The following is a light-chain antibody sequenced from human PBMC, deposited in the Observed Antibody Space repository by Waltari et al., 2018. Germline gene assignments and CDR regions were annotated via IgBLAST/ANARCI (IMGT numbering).Light chain of an antibody. CDR3: QQYGNWPLYT. J-gene: IGKJ2*01. Sequence: EIVVTQSPVTLSASPGERATLSCRASQSLGRNLAWYQHRPGQAPSLLIYDASTRATGVPARFSGSGSQTEFTLTISSLQSEDFAVYYCQQYGNWPLYTFGQGTKLEIK. CDR2: DAS. V-gene: IGKV3-15*01. CDR1: QSLGRN.